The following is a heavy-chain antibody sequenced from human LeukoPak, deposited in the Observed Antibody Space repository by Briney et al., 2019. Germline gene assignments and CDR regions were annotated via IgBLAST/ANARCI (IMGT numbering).Heavy chain of an antibody. J-gene: IGHJ4*02. CDR1: GFTFSSYW. CDR2: IRYDGSNK. CDR3: AKRPYYFDSSGYYQDFDS. Sequence: PGGSLRLSCAASGFTFSSYWMHWVRQAPGKGLEWVAFIRYDGSNKYYADSVKGRFTISRDNSKNTLYLQMNSLRAEDTAVYYCAKRPYYFDSSGYYQDFDSWGQGTLVTVSS. D-gene: IGHD3-22*01. V-gene: IGHV3-30*02.